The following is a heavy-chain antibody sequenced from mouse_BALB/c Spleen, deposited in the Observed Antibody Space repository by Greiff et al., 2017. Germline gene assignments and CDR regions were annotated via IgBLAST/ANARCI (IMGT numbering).Heavy chain of an antibody. CDR1: GFTFSSFG. D-gene: IGHD2-14*01. V-gene: IGHV5-17*02. CDR3: ARDYRYDGAFAY. J-gene: IGHJ3*01. Sequence: EVQRVESGGGLVQPGGSRKLSCAASGFTFSSFGMHWVRQAPEKGLEWVAYISSGSSTIYYADTVKGRFTISRDNPKNTLFLQMTSLRSEDTAMYYCARDYRYDGAFAYWGQGTLVTVSA. CDR2: ISSGSSTI.